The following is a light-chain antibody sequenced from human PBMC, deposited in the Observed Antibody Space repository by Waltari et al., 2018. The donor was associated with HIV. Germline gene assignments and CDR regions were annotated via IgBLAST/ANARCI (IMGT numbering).Light chain of an antibody. CDR1: QSVFYSSNTKNY. V-gene: IGKV4-1*01. J-gene: IGKJ4*01. CDR3: QQTYTIPPT. CDR2: WAS. Sequence: DIVMTQSPESLAVSLGERATIKCKSSQSVFYSSNTKNYLIWYQEKPGQPPKLIIYWASSRQSGVPGRFSGSGSGTDFTLTISSLQAEYVAVYFCQQTYTIPPTFGGGTKVEIK.